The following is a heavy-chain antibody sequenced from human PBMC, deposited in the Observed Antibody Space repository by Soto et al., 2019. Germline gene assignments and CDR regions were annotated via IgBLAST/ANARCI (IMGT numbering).Heavy chain of an antibody. CDR3: ARLHMITFGGHVYRPFDT. D-gene: IGHD3-16*01. J-gene: IGHJ3*02. CDR1: GGSIGSNNW. CDR2: MSHSGST. V-gene: IGHV4-4*02. Sequence: QVQLQESGPGLVKPSGTLSLTCAVSGGSIGSNNWWSWVRQPPGKGLEWIGEMSHSGSTNYNPSLQSRVTISVDTSNNHFFLDLTSVTAADTAVYYCARLHMITFGGHVYRPFDTWGQGTLVTVSS.